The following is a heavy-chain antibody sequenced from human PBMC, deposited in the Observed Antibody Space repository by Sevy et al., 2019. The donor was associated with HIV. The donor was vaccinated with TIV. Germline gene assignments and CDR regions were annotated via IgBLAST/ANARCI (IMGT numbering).Heavy chain of an antibody. CDR3: ARDVRYQLLWLFDY. CDR1: GFTFSSYS. D-gene: IGHD2-2*01. Sequence: GGSLRLSCAASGFTFSSYSMNWVRQAPGKGLEWVSSISSSSSYIYYADSVKGRFTIARDNAKNSLYLQMSSLRAEDTAGYYCARDVRYQLLWLFDYWGQGTLVTVSS. J-gene: IGHJ4*02. CDR2: ISSSSSYI. V-gene: IGHV3-21*01.